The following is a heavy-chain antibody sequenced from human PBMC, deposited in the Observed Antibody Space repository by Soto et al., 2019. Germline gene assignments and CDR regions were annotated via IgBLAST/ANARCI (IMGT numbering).Heavy chain of an antibody. CDR2: IIPIFGTA. V-gene: IGHV1-69*06. D-gene: IGHD6-19*01. J-gene: IGHJ4*02. CDR3: AREWVGGSGWYSAGGGGIDY. Sequence: QVQLVQSGAEVKKPGSSVKVSCKASGGTFSSYAISWVRQAPGQGLEWMGGIIPIFGTANYAQKFQGRVTITADKSTSTAYMELSSLRSEDTAVYYCAREWVGGSGWYSAGGGGIDYWGQGTLVTVSS. CDR1: GGTFSSYA.